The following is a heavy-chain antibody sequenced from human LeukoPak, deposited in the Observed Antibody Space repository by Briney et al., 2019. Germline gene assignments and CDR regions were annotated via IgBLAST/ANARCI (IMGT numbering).Heavy chain of an antibody. CDR1: GFTFSSYE. Sequence: GGSLRLSCAASGFTFSSYEMNWVRQAPGKGLEWASHISSSGSTIFYADSVKGRFTISRDNAKNSLYLQMNSLRAEDTAVYYCARGGIVLVTAPGRRYGMDAWGQGTTVTVSS. V-gene: IGHV3-48*03. J-gene: IGHJ6*02. CDR2: ISSSGSTI. D-gene: IGHD2-21*02. CDR3: ARGGIVLVTAPGRRYGMDA.